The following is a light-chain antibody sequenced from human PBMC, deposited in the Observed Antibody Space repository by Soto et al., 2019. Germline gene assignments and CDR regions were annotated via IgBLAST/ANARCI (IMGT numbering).Light chain of an antibody. V-gene: IGKV3-20*01. CDR2: GAS. CDR1: QSISSTY. CDR3: QQYGSSPRT. Sequence: EIVLTQSPGILSLSPGERATLSCRASQSISSTYLAWYQQKPGQAPRLLIYGASSRATGIPDRFSGSGSGTEFTLTISRLETEDFAVFYCQQYGSSPRTFGQGTKVEIK. J-gene: IGKJ1*01.